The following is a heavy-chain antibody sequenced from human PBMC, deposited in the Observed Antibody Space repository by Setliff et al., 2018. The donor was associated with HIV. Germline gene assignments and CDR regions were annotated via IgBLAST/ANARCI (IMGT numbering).Heavy chain of an antibody. CDR1: GGSISSHY. Sequence: SETLSLTCTVSGGSISSHYWSWIRQPPGKGLEWIGEINPVGRNDNYNPSLNNRAAIVLDTSKNQFSLWLTSVTAADTAVYYCARVGLRFKYTFDYWGQGMLVTV. CDR2: INPVGRND. CDR3: ARVGLRFKYTFDY. J-gene: IGHJ4*02. V-gene: IGHV4-34*04. D-gene: IGHD5-12*01.